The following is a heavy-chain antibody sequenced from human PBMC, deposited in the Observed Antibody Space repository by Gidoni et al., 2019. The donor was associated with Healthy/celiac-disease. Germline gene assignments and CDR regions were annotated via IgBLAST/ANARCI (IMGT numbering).Heavy chain of an antibody. CDR3: ARDESITIFGVAEGWFDP. CDR2: INSDGSST. Sequence: EVQLVESGGGLVQPGGSLRLSCAASGLPFSRSWRHWVGPAPGKGLVWVSRINSDGSSTSYAESVKGRFTISRDNAKNTLYLQMNSLRAEDTAVYDCARDESITIFGVAEGWFDPWGQGTLVTVSS. V-gene: IGHV3-74*01. CDR1: GLPFSRSW. D-gene: IGHD3-3*01. J-gene: IGHJ5*02.